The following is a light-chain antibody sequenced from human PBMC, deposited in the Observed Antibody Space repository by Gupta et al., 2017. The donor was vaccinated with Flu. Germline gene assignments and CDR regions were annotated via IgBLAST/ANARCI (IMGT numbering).Light chain of an antibody. J-gene: IGLJ1*01. CDR1: SSDIGTYNR. V-gene: IGLV2-18*02. CDR2: EVS. CDR3: TSYTSSSTYV. Sequence: LPQPPSVSGSPGQSVTISCTGTSSDIGTYNRVSWYQQPPGTAPKLMIYEVSNRPSGVPDRFSASKSGNTAALTISGLQGEDEADYYCTSYTSSSTYVFGTGTKVTVL.